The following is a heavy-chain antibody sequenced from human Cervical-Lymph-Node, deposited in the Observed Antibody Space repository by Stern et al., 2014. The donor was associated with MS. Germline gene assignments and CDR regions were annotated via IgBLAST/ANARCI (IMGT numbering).Heavy chain of an antibody. CDR3: ARGRGGNYRYYFDY. CDR1: GFNFSSYS. Sequence: EVQLVESGGGLVKPGGSLRLSCAASGFNFSSYSMNWVRQAPGTGLEWVASISSGGSYIYYADSLKGRFTISRDNAKNSLYLQMNSLRAEDTAVYYCARGRGGNYRYYFDYWGQGTLVTVSS. CDR2: ISSGGSYI. J-gene: IGHJ4*02. D-gene: IGHD4-23*01. V-gene: IGHV3-21*01.